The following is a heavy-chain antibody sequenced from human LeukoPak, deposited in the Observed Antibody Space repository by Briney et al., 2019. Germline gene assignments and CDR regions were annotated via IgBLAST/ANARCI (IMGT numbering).Heavy chain of an antibody. CDR3: ARGTPTLTTVATSLNY. V-gene: IGHV1-8*01. CDR1: GYTFTSYD. CDR2: MNPNSGNT. Sequence: ASVKVSCKASGYTFTSYDINWVRQATGQGLEWMGWMNPNSGNTGYAQKFQGRVTITADESTSTAYMELSSLRSEDTAVYYCARGTPTLTTVATSLNYWGQGTLVTVSS. J-gene: IGHJ4*02. D-gene: IGHD4-23*01.